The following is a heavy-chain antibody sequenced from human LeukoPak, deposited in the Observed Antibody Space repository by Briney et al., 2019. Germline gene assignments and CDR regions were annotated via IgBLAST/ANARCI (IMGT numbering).Heavy chain of an antibody. V-gene: IGHV4-31*03. Sequence: SQTLPLTCTVSVGSISRGGYYWSWIRHHPGKALEWIGYIYYSGSTYYNPSLKSRVTISVDTSKNQFSLKLSSVTAADMAVYYCARAFLAGYDFWSGYSALFDYWGQGTLVTVSS. CDR3: ARAFLAGYDFWSGYSALFDY. J-gene: IGHJ4*02. D-gene: IGHD3-3*01. CDR1: VGSISRGGYY. CDR2: IYYSGST.